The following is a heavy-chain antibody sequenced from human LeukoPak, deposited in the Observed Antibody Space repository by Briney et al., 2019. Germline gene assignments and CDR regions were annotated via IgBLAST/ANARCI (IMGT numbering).Heavy chain of an antibody. V-gene: IGHV1-8*01. CDR3: ARANGDPYRSSWFDP. D-gene: IGHD6-13*01. Sequence: ASVKVSCKASGYTFTSYGINWVRQATGQGREWMGWMNPNSGNTGYAQKFQGRVTMTRNTSISTAYMELSSLRSEDTAVYYCARANGDPYRSSWFDPWGQGTLDTVSS. CDR1: GYTFTSYG. CDR2: MNPNSGNT. J-gene: IGHJ5*02.